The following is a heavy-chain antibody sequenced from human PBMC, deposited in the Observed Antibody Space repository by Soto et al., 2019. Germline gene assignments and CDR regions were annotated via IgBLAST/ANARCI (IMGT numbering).Heavy chain of an antibody. CDR3: ARHPSNFWFDP. CDR2: IYYSGST. D-gene: IGHD4-4*01. Sequence: SATLSLTCTVSGGSISSSSYFWGWIRQPPGKGLEWIGSIYYSGSTYYNPSLKSRVTVSVDTSKNQFSLKLSSVTAADTAVYYCARHPSNFWFDPWGQGTLVTVSS. CDR1: GGSISSSSYF. V-gene: IGHV4-39*01. J-gene: IGHJ5*02.